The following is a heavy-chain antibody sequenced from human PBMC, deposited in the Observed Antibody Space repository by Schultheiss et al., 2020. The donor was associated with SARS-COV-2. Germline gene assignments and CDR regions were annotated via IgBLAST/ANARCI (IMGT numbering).Heavy chain of an antibody. D-gene: IGHD3-10*01. CDR3: ARGPRRLLWFGEGRNYFDY. CDR2: INSDGSST. CDR1: GFTFSSYW. Sequence: GGSLRLSCAASGFTFSSYWMHWVRQAPGKGLVWVSRINSDGSSTSYADSVKGRFTISRDNAKNTLYLQMNSLRAEDTAVYYCARGPRRLLWFGEGRNYFDYWGQGTLVTVSS. J-gene: IGHJ4*02. V-gene: IGHV3-74*01.